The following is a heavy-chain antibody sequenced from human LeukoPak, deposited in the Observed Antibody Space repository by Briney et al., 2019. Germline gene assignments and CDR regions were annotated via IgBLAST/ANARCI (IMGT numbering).Heavy chain of an antibody. CDR2: INAGNGNT. CDR3: ARADSNTITHDI. J-gene: IGHJ3*02. Sequence: ASVKVSCKASGYTFTSYAMHWVRQAPGQRLEWMGWINAGNGNTKYSQEFQGRVTITRDTSASTAYMELRSLRSDDTAVYYCARADSNTITHDIWGQGTMVTVSS. V-gene: IGHV1-3*01. CDR1: GYTFTSYA. D-gene: IGHD5-12*01.